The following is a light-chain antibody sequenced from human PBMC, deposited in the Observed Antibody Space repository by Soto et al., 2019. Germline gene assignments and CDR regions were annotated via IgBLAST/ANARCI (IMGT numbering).Light chain of an antibody. CDR1: ITAIGAYNY. CDR2: GVS. V-gene: IGLV2-14*01. J-gene: IGLJ1*01. CDR3: SSYTSSITPYV. Sequence: QSVLTQPASVSGSPGQSITISCTGTITAIGAYNYVSWYQQHPGKAPKLLIYGVSSRPSGVSNRFSGSKSGNAAYLTISGLQADDEAEYYCSSYTSSITPYVFGTGTKV.